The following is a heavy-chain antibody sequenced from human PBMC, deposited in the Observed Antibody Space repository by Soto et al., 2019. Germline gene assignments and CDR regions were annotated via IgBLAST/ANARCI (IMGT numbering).Heavy chain of an antibody. CDR1: GFTFSSYS. CDR3: ARDRIDQLLSNGMDV. Sequence: GGSLRLSCAASGFTFSSYSMNWVRQAPGKGLEWVSYISSSSSTIYYADSVKGRFTISRDNAKNSLYLQMNSLRDEDTAVYYCARDRIDQLLSNGMDVWGQGTTVTVSS. CDR2: ISSSSSTI. V-gene: IGHV3-48*02. D-gene: IGHD2-2*01. J-gene: IGHJ6*02.